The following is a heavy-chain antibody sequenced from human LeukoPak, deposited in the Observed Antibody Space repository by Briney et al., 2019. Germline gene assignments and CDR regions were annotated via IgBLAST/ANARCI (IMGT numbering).Heavy chain of an antibody. D-gene: IGHD1-26*01. Sequence: GGSLRLSCVASGFTFSSYAMSWVRQAPGKGLDWVSAISGSGVTTHYAGSVKGRFSISRDNSKNTLYLQMNSLRAEDTALYYCAKKVVVGATSPYSDFQDWGQGTLVTVSS. CDR3: AKKVVVGATSPYSDFQD. CDR2: ISGSGVTT. V-gene: IGHV3-23*01. J-gene: IGHJ1*01. CDR1: GFTFSSYA.